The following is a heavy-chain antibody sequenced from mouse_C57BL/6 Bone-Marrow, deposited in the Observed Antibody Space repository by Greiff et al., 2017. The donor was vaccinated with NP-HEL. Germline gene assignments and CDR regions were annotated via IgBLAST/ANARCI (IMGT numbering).Heavy chain of an antibody. Sequence: EVQGVESGGGLVKPGGSLKLSCAASGFTFSSYTMSWVRQTPEKRLEWVATISGGGGNTYYPDSVKGRFTISRDNAKNTLYLQMSSLRSEDTALYYCARDGYYLFAYWGQGTLVTVSA. J-gene: IGHJ3*01. D-gene: IGHD2-3*01. CDR3: ARDGYYLFAY. CDR1: GFTFSSYT. CDR2: ISGGGGNT. V-gene: IGHV5-9*01.